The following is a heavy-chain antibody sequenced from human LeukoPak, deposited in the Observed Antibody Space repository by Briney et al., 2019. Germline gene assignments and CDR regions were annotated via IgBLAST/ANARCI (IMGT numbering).Heavy chain of an antibody. Sequence: GGSLRLSCAASGFTFRLFSISWVRQAPGKGLEWVSYISTGSDVIYYADSVRGRFSISRDDASNSVSLQMNSLRADDTAVYYCARDVGYCSGGSCYRWFASWGQGTLVTVSS. V-gene: IGHV3-48*01. D-gene: IGHD2-15*01. J-gene: IGHJ5*01. CDR2: ISTGSDVI. CDR3: ARDVGYCSGGSCYRWFAS. CDR1: GFTFRLFS.